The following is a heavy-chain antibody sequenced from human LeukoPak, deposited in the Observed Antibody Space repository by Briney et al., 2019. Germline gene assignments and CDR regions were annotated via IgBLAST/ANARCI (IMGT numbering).Heavy chain of an antibody. CDR1: GFTFSSYG. V-gene: IGHV3-30*03. CDR2: ISYDGSNK. CDR3: ARGAMVRGVMEILDY. J-gene: IGHJ4*02. Sequence: PGGSLRLSCAVSGFTFSSYGMHWVRQAPGKGLEWVAVISYDGSNKYYADSVKGRFTISRDNSKNTLYLQMNSLRAEDTAVYYCARGAMVRGVMEILDYWGQGTLVTVSS. D-gene: IGHD3-10*01.